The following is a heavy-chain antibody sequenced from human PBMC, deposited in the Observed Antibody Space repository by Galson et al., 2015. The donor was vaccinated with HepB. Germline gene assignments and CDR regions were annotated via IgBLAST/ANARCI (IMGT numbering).Heavy chain of an antibody. CDR2: IYHSYSSGST. D-gene: IGHD3-10*01. J-gene: IGHJ4*02. V-gene: IGHV4-59*09. CDR3: ARGGGRGFLIYDF. Sequence: LEWIGYIYHSYSSGSTNYNPSLKSRVTISVDTSKNQFYLNLTSVTAADTAVYYCARGGGRGFLIYDFWGQGTLVTVSS.